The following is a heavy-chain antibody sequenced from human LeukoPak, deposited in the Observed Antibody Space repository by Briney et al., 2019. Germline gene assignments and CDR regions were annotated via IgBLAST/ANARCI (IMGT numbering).Heavy chain of an antibody. V-gene: IGHV4-39*07. CDR3: ARVRPRTYYFDY. Sequence: SETLSLTCTVYGGSISSTGYYWGWIRQPPGKGLEWLGNIYYTGSTNYNPSLKSRVTISVDTSKNQFSLKLSSVTAADTAVYYCARVRPRTYYFDYWGQGTLVTVSS. CDR2: IYYTGST. J-gene: IGHJ4*02. D-gene: IGHD1-1*01. CDR1: GGSISSTGYY.